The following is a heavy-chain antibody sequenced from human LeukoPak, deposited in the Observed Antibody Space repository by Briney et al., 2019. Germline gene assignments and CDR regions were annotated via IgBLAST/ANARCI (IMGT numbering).Heavy chain of an antibody. D-gene: IGHD2-15*01. CDR3: AKALVLGYWSGGSCYFVY. J-gene: IGHJ4*02. V-gene: IGHV3-23*01. CDR1: GFTFSSYA. CDR2: ISVSGGST. Sequence: GGSLRLSCAASGFTFSSYAMSWVRQAPGKGLEWVSAISVSGGSTYYADSVKGRFTISRDNSKNTLYLQMNSLRAEDTAVYCCAKALVLGYWSGGSCYFVYWGQGTLVTVSS.